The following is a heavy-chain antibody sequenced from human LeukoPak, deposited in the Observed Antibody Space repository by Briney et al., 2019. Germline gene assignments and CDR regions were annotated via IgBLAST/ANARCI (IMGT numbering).Heavy chain of an antibody. V-gene: IGHV4-59*01. J-gene: IGHJ4*02. CDR2: IYYSGST. CDR3: AGAGGPIDY. Sequence: SETLSLTCTVSGGSISSYYWSWIRQPPGKGLEWIGYIYYSGSTNYNPSLKSRVTISVDTSKNQFSLKLSSVTAADTAVYYCAGAGGPIDYWGQGTLVTVSS. D-gene: IGHD3-10*01. CDR1: GGSISSYY.